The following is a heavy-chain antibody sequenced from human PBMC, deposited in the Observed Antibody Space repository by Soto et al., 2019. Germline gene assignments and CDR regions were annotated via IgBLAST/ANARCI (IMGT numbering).Heavy chain of an antibody. V-gene: IGHV1-69*02. CDR1: GGTFSSYT. Sequence: QVQLVQSGAEVKKPGSSVKVSCKASGGTFSSYTISWVRQAPGQGLEWMGRIIPILGIANYAQKFQGRVTITADKSTSTASMELSSLRSEDTAVYYCARGGAGSHYYYGMDVWGQGTTVTVSS. CDR2: IIPILGIA. D-gene: IGHD3-10*01. CDR3: ARGGAGSHYYYGMDV. J-gene: IGHJ6*02.